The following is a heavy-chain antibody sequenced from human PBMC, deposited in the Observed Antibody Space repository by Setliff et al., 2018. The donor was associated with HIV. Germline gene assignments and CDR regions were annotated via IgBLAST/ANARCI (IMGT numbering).Heavy chain of an antibody. CDR2: IIPIFGTT. D-gene: IGHD6-25*01. CDR1: GGTFSSYA. J-gene: IGHJ4*02. V-gene: IGHV1-69*05. Sequence: GASVKVSCKASGGTFSSYAISWVRQAPGQGLEWMGGIIPIFGTTKYAQKFQGRVTITTDESTSTAYMELSSLRSEDTAVYYCARYSPRGYTLTGPYWGQGTLVTVSS. CDR3: ARYSPRGYTLTGPY.